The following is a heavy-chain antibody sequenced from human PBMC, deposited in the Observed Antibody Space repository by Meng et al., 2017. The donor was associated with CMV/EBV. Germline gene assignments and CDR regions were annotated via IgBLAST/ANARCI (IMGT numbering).Heavy chain of an antibody. CDR2: INHSGST. V-gene: IGHV4-34*01. Sequence: GSLRLSCAVYGGSFSGYYWSWIRQPPGKGLEWIGEINHSGSTNYNPSLKSRVTIPVDTSKNQFSLKLSSVTAADTAVYYCARGRFVYCSSTSCYTRWNWFDPWGQGTLVTVSS. CDR1: GGSFSGYY. J-gene: IGHJ5*02. D-gene: IGHD2-2*02. CDR3: ARGRFVYCSSTSCYTRWNWFDP.